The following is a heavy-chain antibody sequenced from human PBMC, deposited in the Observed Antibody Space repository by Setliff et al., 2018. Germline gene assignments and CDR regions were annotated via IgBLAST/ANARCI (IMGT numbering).Heavy chain of an antibody. CDR2: ISPYKSDT. Sequence: RASVKVSCKASGYSFINYGITWVRQAPGQGLEWMGWISPYKSDTNYAQKFQGRVSMTTDTSTSTAYMELRNLRSDDTALYYCARAPLMVVVPPDAHRFDPWGQGTLVTVSS. CDR1: GYSFINYG. CDR3: ARAPLMVVVPPDAHRFDP. V-gene: IGHV1-18*01. J-gene: IGHJ5*02. D-gene: IGHD2-2*01.